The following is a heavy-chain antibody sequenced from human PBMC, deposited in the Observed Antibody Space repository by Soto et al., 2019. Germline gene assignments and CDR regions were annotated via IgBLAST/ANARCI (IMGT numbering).Heavy chain of an antibody. CDR2: IYPGDSDT. Sequence: GESLKISRKGSGYSFTSYWNGWVRQMPGKGLEWRGIIYPGDSDTRYSPSFQGQVTISANKSISTAYLQWSSLKASDTAMYYCARGWGDGYNYGDAFDIWGQGTMVTVSS. V-gene: IGHV5-51*01. CDR1: GYSFTSYW. D-gene: IGHD5-18*01. J-gene: IGHJ3*02. CDR3: ARGWGDGYNYGDAFDI.